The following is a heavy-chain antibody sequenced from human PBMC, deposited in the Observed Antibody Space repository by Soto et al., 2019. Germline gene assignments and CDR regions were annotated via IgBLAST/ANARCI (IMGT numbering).Heavy chain of an antibody. D-gene: IGHD3-22*01. CDR2: IYYSGST. Sequence: SETLSLTCTVSGGSISSSSYYWGWIRQPPGKGLEWIGSIYYSGSTYYNPSLKSRVTISVDTSKNQFSLKLSSVTAADTAVYYCARLKDSSGYYLPFDYWGQGTLVTVS. V-gene: IGHV4-39*07. J-gene: IGHJ4*02. CDR3: ARLKDSSGYYLPFDY. CDR1: GGSISSSSYY.